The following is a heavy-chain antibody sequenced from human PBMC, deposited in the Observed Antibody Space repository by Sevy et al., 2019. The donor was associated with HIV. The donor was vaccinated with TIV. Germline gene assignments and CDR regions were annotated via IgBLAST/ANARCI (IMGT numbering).Heavy chain of an antibody. V-gene: IGHV3-7*04. CDR3: ARGNSGSFDY. CDR1: GFSFSSYW. D-gene: IGHD3-22*01. CDR2: IKQDESGK. Sequence: GGSLRLSCAASGFSFSSYWMHWVRQAPGKGLEWVANIKQDESGKYYVASVKGRVTISKENAKNSVYLQMNSLRPEETAIYYCARGNSGSFDYWGQGTLVTVSS. J-gene: IGHJ4*02.